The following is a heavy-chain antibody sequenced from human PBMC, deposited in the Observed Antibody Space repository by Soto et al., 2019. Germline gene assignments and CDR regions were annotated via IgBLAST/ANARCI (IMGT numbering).Heavy chain of an antibody. CDR2: IYWHDDK. D-gene: IGHD3-16*01. Sequence: TLSLTCAVSGDSISRGYHWAWIRQSPTKALEWLALIYWHDDKRYSPSLKSRLTITKDTSKNQVVLAMTNMDPVDTATYYCTHRGGATVGLYYFDYWGQGALVTVSS. CDR1: GDSISRGYH. J-gene: IGHJ4*02. CDR3: THRGGATVGLYYFDY. V-gene: IGHV2-5*01.